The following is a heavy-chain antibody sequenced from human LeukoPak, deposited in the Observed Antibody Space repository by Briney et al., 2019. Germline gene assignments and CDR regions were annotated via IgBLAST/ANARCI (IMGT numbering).Heavy chain of an antibody. CDR2: IVGSGGST. D-gene: IGHD3-3*01. CDR1: GFTFSSYA. CDR3: AKGTLWSGYYYFDY. Sequence: GGSLRLSCAASGFTFSSYAMSWVRQAPGKGLEWASGIVGSGGSTYSADSVKGRFTISRDNSKNTLYLQMNSLRAEDTAVYYCAKGTLWSGYYYFDYWGQGTLVTVSS. J-gene: IGHJ4*02. V-gene: IGHV3-23*01.